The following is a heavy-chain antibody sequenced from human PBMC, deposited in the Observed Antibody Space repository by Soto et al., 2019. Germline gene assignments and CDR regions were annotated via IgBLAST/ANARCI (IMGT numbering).Heavy chain of an antibody. V-gene: IGHV4-30-4*01. J-gene: IGHJ5*01. D-gene: IGHD7-27*01. Sequence: PSETLSPTCSVSGDSISNLDYFWAWIRQPPGQALEYIGYIYKSATTHYNPAFESRVAISVDTSKSQFSLNGTSVTAADTAVYFCARGRYCLTGRCFPNWFDSWGQGALVTVSS. CDR2: IYKSATT. CDR1: GDSISNLDYF. CDR3: ARGRYCLTGRCFPNWFDS.